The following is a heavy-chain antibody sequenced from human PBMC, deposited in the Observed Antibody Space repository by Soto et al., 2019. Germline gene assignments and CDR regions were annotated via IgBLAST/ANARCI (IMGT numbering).Heavy chain of an antibody. CDR3: ARDRDEVGATEGLHY. D-gene: IGHD1-26*01. V-gene: IGHV1-69*13. CDR1: GGTFSSYA. J-gene: IGHJ4*02. Sequence: SVKVSCKASGGTFSSYAISWVRQAPGQGLEWMGGIIPIFGTANYAQKFQGRVTITADESTSTAYMELSSLRSEDTAVYYCARDRDEVGATEGLHYCGQGTLVTVSS. CDR2: IIPIFGTA.